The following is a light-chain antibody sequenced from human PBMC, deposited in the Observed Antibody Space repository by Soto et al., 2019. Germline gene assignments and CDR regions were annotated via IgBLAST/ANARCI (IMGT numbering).Light chain of an antibody. Sequence: EIIVTQSPATLAVSPGDRATLSCRASQSVSNNVAWYQQKSGQTPRLVIYGASTRATGIPARFSGGGSGTEFTLTIHSLQSEDFAVYYCQQYGAWPRTFGQGTKLEI. V-gene: IGKV3-15*01. J-gene: IGKJ1*01. CDR1: QSVSNN. CDR2: GAS. CDR3: QQYGAWPRT.